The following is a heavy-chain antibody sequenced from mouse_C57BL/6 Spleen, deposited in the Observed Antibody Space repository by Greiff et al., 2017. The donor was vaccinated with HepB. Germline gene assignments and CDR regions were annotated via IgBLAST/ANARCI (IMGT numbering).Heavy chain of an antibody. V-gene: IGHV3-6*01. J-gene: IGHJ1*03. CDR1: GYSITSGYY. D-gene: IGHD1-1*01. CDR2: ISYDGSN. Sequence: ESGPGLVKPSQSLSLTCSVTGYSITSGYYWNWIRQFPGNKLEWMGYISYDGSNNYNPSLKNRISITRDTSKNQFFLKLNSVTTEDTATYYCARVDDYYGSSYWYFDVWGTGTTVTVSS. CDR3: ARVDDYYGSSYWYFDV.